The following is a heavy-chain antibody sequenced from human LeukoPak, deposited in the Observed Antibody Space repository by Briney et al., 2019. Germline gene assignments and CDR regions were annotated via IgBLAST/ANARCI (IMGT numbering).Heavy chain of an antibody. CDR3: ARDGIVVVPTTTWYYGMDV. D-gene: IGHD3-22*01. J-gene: IGHJ6*02. V-gene: IGHV1-18*01. CDR2: ISAYNGNT. CDR1: GYTFTSYG. Sequence: ASVKVSCKASGYTFTSYGISWVRQAPGQGFEWMGWISAYNGNTNYAQKLQGRVTMTTDTSTSTAYMELRSLRSDDTAVYYCARDGIVVVPTTTWYYGMDVWGQGTTVTVSS.